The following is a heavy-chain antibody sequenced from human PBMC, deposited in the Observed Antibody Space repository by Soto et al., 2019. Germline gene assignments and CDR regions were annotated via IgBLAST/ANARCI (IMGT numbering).Heavy chain of an antibody. D-gene: IGHD1-26*01. CDR2: ISGSGGST. CDR3: VRRGGDSGPRVPPDY. J-gene: IGHJ4*02. V-gene: IGHV3-23*01. CDR1: GFTFSSYA. Sequence: GGSLRLSCAASGFTFSSYAMSWVRQAPGKGLEWVSAISGSGGSTYYADSVKGRFTISRDNSKNTLYLQMNSLRAEDTAGYYCVRRGGDSGPRVPPDYWGQGTLVTVSS.